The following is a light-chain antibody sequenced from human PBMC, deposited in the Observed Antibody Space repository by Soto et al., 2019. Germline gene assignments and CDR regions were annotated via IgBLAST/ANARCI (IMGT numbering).Light chain of an antibody. CDR1: QSVSSN. V-gene: IGKV3-11*01. CDR3: QQRSNWIT. Sequence: EIVLTQSPATLSLSPGERATLSCRASQSVSSNLGWYQQKPGQAPRLLIYGASNRATGIPARFSGSGSGTDFTLTISSLQPEDFAVYYCQQRSNWITFGGGTKVEIK. CDR2: GAS. J-gene: IGKJ4*01.